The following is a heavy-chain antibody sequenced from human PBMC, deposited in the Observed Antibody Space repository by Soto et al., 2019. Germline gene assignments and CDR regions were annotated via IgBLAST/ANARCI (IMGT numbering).Heavy chain of an antibody. J-gene: IGHJ6*03. CDR1: GYTFTSYD. Sequence: ASVKVSCKASGYTFTSYDINWVRQATGQGLEWMGWMNPNSGNTDYAQKFQGRVTMTTDTSTSTAYMELRSLRSDDTAVYYCARAVVYYYYYMDVWGKGTTVTVSS. V-gene: IGHV1-8*01. D-gene: IGHD2-15*01. CDR2: MNPNSGNT. CDR3: ARAVVYYYYYMDV.